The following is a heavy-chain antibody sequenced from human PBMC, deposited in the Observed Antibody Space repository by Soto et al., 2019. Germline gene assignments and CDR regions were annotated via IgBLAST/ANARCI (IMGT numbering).Heavy chain of an antibody. CDR1: GFTFSSYA. J-gene: IGHJ6*02. D-gene: IGHD1-26*01. V-gene: IGHV3-23*01. CDR3: AKVAGAPESYYYYGMDV. CDR2: ISGSGGST. Sequence: LRLSCAASGFTFSSYAMSWVRQAPGKGLEWVSAISGSGGSTYYADSVKGRFTISRDNSKNTLYLQMNSLRAEDTAVYYCAKVAGAPESYYYYGMDVWGQGTTVTVSS.